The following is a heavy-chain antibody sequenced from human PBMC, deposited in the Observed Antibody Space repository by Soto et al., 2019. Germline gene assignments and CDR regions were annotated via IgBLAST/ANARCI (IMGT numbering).Heavy chain of an antibody. CDR2: IFYSGST. CDR3: ERGEADTAMVDS. Sequence: PSETLSLTCTVSGGSIRSYYWTWIRQPPGKGLEWLGYIFYSGSTFYNPSLKSRVTISIHTSKSQFSLQLTSVTAADTAVYYCERGEADTAMVDSWGQGTLVTVSS. CDR1: GGSIRSYY. V-gene: IGHV4-59*01. D-gene: IGHD5-18*01. J-gene: IGHJ4*02.